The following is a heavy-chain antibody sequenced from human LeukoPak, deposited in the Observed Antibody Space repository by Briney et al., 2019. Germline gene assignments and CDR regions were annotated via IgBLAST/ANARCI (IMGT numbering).Heavy chain of an antibody. CDR2: IIPILGIA. CDR1: GDTFSIYG. V-gene: IGHV1-69*04. J-gene: IGHJ3*02. Sequence: SVKVSCKAVGDTFSIYGISWVRQAPGQGLEWMGRIIPILGIANYAQKFQGRVTITADKSTSTAYMELSSLRSEDTAVYYCAREEVTMVRGVIINFDAFDIWGQGTMVTVSS. D-gene: IGHD3-10*01. CDR3: AREEVTMVRGVIINFDAFDI.